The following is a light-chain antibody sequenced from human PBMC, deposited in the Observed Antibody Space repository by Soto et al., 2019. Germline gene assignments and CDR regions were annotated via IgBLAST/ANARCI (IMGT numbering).Light chain of an antibody. CDR1: QDITNF. Sequence: DIQMTQSPSSLSASVGDRVTITCRASQDITNFLAWYQQKPGTVPKLLIYAVSTLLSGVPSRFSGSGSGTDFTLTISSLQPEDIATYYCQDYSSVPFTFGPGTKVDFK. V-gene: IGKV1-27*01. J-gene: IGKJ3*01. CDR2: AVS. CDR3: QDYSSVPFT.